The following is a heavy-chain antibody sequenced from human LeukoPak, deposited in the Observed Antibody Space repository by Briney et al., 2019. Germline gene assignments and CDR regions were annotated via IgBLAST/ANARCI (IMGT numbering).Heavy chain of an antibody. CDR2: IYYSGST. D-gene: IGHD7-27*01. CDR3: ASRKLGNDY. CDR1: GGSISSGSYY. Sequence: PSETLSLTCTVSGGSISSGSYYWSWIRQPAGKGLEWIGYIYYSGSTNYNPSLKSRVTISVDTSKNQFSLKLSSVTAADTAVYYCASRKLGNDYWGQGTLVTVSS. V-gene: IGHV4-61*10. J-gene: IGHJ4*02.